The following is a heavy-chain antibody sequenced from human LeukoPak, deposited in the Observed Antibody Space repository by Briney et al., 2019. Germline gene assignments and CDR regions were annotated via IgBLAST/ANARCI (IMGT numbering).Heavy chain of an antibody. CDR3: ASENHGGDSGPMKYAFDI. J-gene: IGHJ3*02. V-gene: IGHV3-7*01. CDR1: GFWFSDYW. CDR2: INKYGSEK. Sequence: GGSLRLSCAASGFWFSDYWMAWVRQAPGKGLEWVANINKYGSEKNYVDSVEGRFTISRDNDEDSVYLQMDSLRGDDTAVYYCASENHGGDSGPMKYAFDIWGQGTMVTVSS. D-gene: IGHD4-23*01.